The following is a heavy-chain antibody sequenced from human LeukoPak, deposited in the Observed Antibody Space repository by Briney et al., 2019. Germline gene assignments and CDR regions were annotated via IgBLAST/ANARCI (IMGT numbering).Heavy chain of an antibody. CDR3: ARGETVANAFDI. J-gene: IGHJ3*02. CDR1: GYTFTGYY. V-gene: IGHV1-2*02. D-gene: IGHD5-12*01. CDR2: INPNSGGT. Sequence: ASVKVSCKASGYTFTGYYMHWVRQAPGQGLEWMGWINPNSGGTNYAQKFQGRVTMTRDTSISTAYMELSSLRSEDTAVYYCARGETVANAFDIWGQGTMVTVSS.